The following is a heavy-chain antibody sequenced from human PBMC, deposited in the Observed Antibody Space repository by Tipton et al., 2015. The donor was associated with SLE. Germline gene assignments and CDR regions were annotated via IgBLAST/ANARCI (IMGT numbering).Heavy chain of an antibody. CDR1: GGSISSSIW. J-gene: IGHJ2*01. CDR3: ARQRGYYDGTPFPPRLLILSPTCTVAGGCTRSCIGWN. Sequence: TLSLTCTVSGGSISSSIWWTWVRQPPGKGLEWIGEIFHSGSTNYNPSLRGRVTMSLDKSKNQFSLKLSSVTAADTAVYFCARQRGYYDGTPFPPRLLILSPTCTVAGGCTRSCIGWNWGR. CDR2: IFHSGST. V-gene: IGHV4-4*01. D-gene: IGHD3-16*01.